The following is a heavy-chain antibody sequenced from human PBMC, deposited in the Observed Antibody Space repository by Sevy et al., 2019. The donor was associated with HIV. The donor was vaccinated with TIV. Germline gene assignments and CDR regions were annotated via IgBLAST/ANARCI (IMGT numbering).Heavy chain of an antibody. CDR1: GGSFSGYY. Sequence: SETLSLTCAVYGGSFSGYYWSWIHQPPGKGLEWIGEINHSGSTNYNPSLKSRVTISVDTSKNQFSLKLSSVTAADTAVYYCARGTCGSGWNYYYYYGMDVWGQGTTVTVSS. D-gene: IGHD6-19*01. V-gene: IGHV4-34*01. CDR2: INHSGST. CDR3: ARGTCGSGWNYYYYYGMDV. J-gene: IGHJ6*02.